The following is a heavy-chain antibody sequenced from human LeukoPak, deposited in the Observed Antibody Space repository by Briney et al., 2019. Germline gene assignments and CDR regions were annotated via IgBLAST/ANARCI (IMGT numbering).Heavy chain of an antibody. CDR2: ITNGGSTI. V-gene: IGHV3-11*01. D-gene: IGHD3-9*01. J-gene: IGHJ6*02. Sequence: PGGSLRLSCAASGFTFSDYNMNWVRQAPGKGLEWVSYITNGGSTIHHADSVKGRFTIARDNAKKTLYLQMNSLRAEDTAVYYCARSIGLTGGGVDVWGQGTTVTVSS. CDR1: GFTFSDYN. CDR3: ARSIGLTGGGVDV.